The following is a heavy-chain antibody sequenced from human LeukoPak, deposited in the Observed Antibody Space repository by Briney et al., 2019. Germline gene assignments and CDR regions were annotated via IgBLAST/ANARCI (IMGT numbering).Heavy chain of an antibody. J-gene: IGHJ6*03. Sequence: SETLSLTCAVYGGSFSGYYWSWIRQPPGKGLEWIGEINHSGSTNYNPSLKSRVTISVDTSKNQFSLKLSSVTAADTAVYYCARDPRSGGRDGYNWEYYYYYYYMDVWGKGTTVTVSS. D-gene: IGHD5-24*01. CDR1: GGSFSGYY. CDR3: ARDPRSGGRDGYNWEYYYYYYYMDV. CDR2: INHSGST. V-gene: IGHV4-34*01.